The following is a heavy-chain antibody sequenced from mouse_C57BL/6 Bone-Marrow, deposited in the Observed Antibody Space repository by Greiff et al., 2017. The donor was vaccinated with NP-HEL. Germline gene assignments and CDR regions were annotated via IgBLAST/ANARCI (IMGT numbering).Heavy chain of an antibody. J-gene: IGHJ3*01. CDR1: GYTFTSYT. CDR2: INPSSGYT. D-gene: IGHD1-1*01. V-gene: IGHV1-4*01. CDR3: AMLLYYGSSYWFAY. Sequence: VQLQQSGAELARPGASVKMSCKASGYTFTSYTMHWVKQRPGQGLEWIGYINPSSGYTKYNQKSKDKATLTADKSSSTAYMQLSSLTSEDSAVYYFAMLLYYGSSYWFAYWGQGTLVTVSA.